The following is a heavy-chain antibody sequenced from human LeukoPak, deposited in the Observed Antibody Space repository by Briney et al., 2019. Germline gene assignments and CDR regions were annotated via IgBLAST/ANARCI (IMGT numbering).Heavy chain of an antibody. J-gene: IGHJ4*02. CDR1: GFNFGSSG. V-gene: IGHV3-48*03. CDR3: ARDTDSSGYYGGDY. Sequence: GGSLRLSCVASGFNFGSSGMNWVRQAPGEGLEWVSYISSSAGTIYYADSVKGRFTISRDNAKNSLYLQMNSLRAEDTAVYYCARDTDSSGYYGGDYWGQGTLVTVSS. D-gene: IGHD3-22*01. CDR2: ISSSAGTI.